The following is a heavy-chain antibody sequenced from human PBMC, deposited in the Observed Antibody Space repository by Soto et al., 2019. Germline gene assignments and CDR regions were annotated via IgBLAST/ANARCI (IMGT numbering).Heavy chain of an antibody. J-gene: IGHJ6*02. Sequence: SQTLSLPYAISGDSVSSNSAAWNWIRQSPSRGLEWLGRTYYRSKWYNDYAVSVKSRITINPDTSKNQFSLQLNSVTPEDTAVYYCARTPYYYDSSGYWEYYYGMDVWGQGTTVTVSS. V-gene: IGHV6-1*01. CDR2: TYYRSKWYN. D-gene: IGHD3-22*01. CDR1: GDSVSSNSAA. CDR3: ARTPYYYDSSGYWEYYYGMDV.